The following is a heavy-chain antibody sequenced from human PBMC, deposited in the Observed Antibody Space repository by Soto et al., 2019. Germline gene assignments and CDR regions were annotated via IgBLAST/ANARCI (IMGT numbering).Heavy chain of an antibody. J-gene: IGHJ5*01. Sequence: QVELVESGGGVVQPGRSLRLSCEASGFTFSDYGMHWVRQAPGKGLEWVAAISHDGSDRYYADSVKSRFTISRDNSKNTLYLQMNSLRSEDTAIYYCPKATAVAYQWFDSWGQGTLVTVSS. D-gene: IGHD6-19*01. CDR2: ISHDGSDR. CDR1: GFTFSDYG. CDR3: PKATAVAYQWFDS. V-gene: IGHV3-30*18.